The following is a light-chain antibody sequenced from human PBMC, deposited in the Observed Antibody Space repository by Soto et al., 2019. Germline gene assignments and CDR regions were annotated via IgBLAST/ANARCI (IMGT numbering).Light chain of an antibody. V-gene: IGKV3-20*01. CDR3: QRSGSAPPYI. CDR2: GAS. CDR1: QSLDSTY. Sequence: VLTQSPGTLSLSPGERATLSCRASQSLDSTYLAWYQQKPGQSPSLVIYGASRRATGIPERFSGSGSGTDFTLTIGRLEPEDFSVYYCQRSGSAPPYIFGAGTRLDSK. J-gene: IGKJ2*01.